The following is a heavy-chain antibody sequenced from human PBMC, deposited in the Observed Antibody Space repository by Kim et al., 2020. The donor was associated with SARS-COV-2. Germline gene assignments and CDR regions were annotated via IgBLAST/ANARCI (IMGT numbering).Heavy chain of an antibody. D-gene: IGHD6-19*01. J-gene: IGHJ4*02. CDR3: ARAASGYSGWSHPFDY. V-gene: IGHV4-39*07. Sequence: SLKSRVTISVDTSKNQFSLRLSSVTAADTAVYYCARAASGYSGWSHPFDYWGQGTLVTVSS.